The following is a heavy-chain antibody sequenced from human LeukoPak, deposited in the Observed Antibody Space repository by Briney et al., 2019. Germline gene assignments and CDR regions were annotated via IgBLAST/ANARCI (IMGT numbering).Heavy chain of an antibody. CDR2: IYYSGST. CDR1: GGSISSYY. D-gene: IGHD2-15*01. V-gene: IGHV4-59*01. CDR3: ARAPPYCSGGSCYGD. J-gene: IGHJ4*02. Sequence: SETLSLTCTVSGGSISSYYWSWIRQPPGKGLEWIGYIYYSGSTNYNPSLKSRVTISVDTSKNQFSLKLSSVTAADTAVYYCARAPPYCSGGSCYGDWGQGTLVTVTS.